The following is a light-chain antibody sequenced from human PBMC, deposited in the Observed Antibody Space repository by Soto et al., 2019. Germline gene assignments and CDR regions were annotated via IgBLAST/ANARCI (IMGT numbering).Light chain of an antibody. CDR3: QQYNDWPPYT. CDR2: DAS. CDR1: QSVRTS. J-gene: IGKJ2*01. Sequence: EIVMTQSPATLSVSPGESVSLSCRASQSVRTSLAWYQHRPGQAPRLLIYDASTGATGVPARFSGSGSGTEFTLTISSLQSEDFAVYSCQQYNDWPPYTFGQGTKVEIK. V-gene: IGKV3-15*01.